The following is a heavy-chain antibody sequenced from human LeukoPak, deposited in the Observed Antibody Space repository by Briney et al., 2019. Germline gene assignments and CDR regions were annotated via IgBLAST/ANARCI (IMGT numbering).Heavy chain of an antibody. CDR2: MNPNSGNT. D-gene: IGHD3-22*01. J-gene: IGHJ4*02. V-gene: IGHV1-8*03. Sequence: ASVKVSCKASGYTFTSYDINWVRQATGQGLEWMGWMNPNSGNTGYAQKFQGRVTITGNTSISTAYMELSSLRSEDTAVYYCARGQNVYYYDSSGYYRWGQGTLVTVSS. CDR3: ARGQNVYYYDSSGYYR. CDR1: GYTFTSYD.